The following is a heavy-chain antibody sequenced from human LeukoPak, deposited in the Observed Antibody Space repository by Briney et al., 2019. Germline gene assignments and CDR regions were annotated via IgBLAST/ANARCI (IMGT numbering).Heavy chain of an antibody. Sequence: SETLSLTCTVSGGSISSYYCSWIRQPPGKGLEWIGYMYYSGSTNYNPSLKSRVTISVDMSKNQLSLKLSSVTAADTAVYYCVRSSTYHLFDDWGQGTLVTVSS. V-gene: IGHV4-59*08. CDR2: MYYSGST. CDR1: GGSISSYY. CDR3: VRSSTYHLFDD. D-gene: IGHD2-15*01. J-gene: IGHJ4*02.